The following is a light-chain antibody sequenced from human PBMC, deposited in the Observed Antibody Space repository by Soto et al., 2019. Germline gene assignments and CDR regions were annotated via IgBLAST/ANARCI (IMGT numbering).Light chain of an antibody. Sequence: QSVLTQPPSVSGAPGQRVTISCTGSSSKIGAGYDVHWYQQLPGTAPKLLIYGNSNRPSGVPDRFSGSKSGTSASLAITGLQAEDEADYYSQSYDSSLSGGVFGGGTKLTVL. CDR1: SSKIGAGYD. V-gene: IGLV1-40*01. CDR3: QSYDSSLSGGV. CDR2: GNS. J-gene: IGLJ3*02.